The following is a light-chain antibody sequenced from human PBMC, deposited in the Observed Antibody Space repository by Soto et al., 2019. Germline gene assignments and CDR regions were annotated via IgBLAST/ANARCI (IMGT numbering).Light chain of an antibody. Sequence: EIVLTQSPPTLSLSPGESATLSCRASQSVRSSYLAWYQQKPGQAPRLLIYGASSRATGIPDRFSGSGSGTDFTLSISRLEPEDFAVFYCQQYGRFPLTFGGGTKVDIK. J-gene: IGKJ4*01. CDR1: QSVRSSY. CDR2: GAS. CDR3: QQYGRFPLT. V-gene: IGKV3-20*01.